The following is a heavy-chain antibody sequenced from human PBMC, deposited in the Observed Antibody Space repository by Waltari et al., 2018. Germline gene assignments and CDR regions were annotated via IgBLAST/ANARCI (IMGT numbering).Heavy chain of an antibody. Sequence: EVQLVESGGGLVQPGGSLRLSFTASGFTFSSHSINWVRKAPGKGLEWVSYISSSSSTIYYADSVKGRFTISRDNAKNSLYLQMNSLRAEDTAVYYCARRGYSYGLGWFDPWGQGTLVTVSS. V-gene: IGHV3-48*04. J-gene: IGHJ5*02. CDR2: ISSSSSTI. CDR1: GFTFSSHS. CDR3: ARRGYSYGLGWFDP. D-gene: IGHD5-18*01.